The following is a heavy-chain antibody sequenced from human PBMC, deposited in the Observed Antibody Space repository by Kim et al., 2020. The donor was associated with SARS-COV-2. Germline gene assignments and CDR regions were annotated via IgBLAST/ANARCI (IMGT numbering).Heavy chain of an antibody. V-gene: IGHV4-39*01. CDR2: IYYSGST. Sequence: SETLSLTCTVSGGSISSSSYYWGWIRQPPGKGLEWIGSIYYSGSTYYNPSLKSRVTISVDTSKNQFSLKLSSVTAADTAVYYCARRRPGSSGWYFDYWG. CDR1: GGSISSSSYY. D-gene: IGHD6-19*01. J-gene: IGHJ4*01. CDR3: ARRRPGSSGWYFDY.